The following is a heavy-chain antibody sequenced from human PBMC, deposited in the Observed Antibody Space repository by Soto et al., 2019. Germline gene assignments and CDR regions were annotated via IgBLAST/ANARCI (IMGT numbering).Heavy chain of an antibody. V-gene: IGHV5-51*01. D-gene: IGHD3-22*01. CDR3: ASQGYDSSGYHDY. CDR2: IYPGDSDT. CDR1: GCSFTSYW. Sequence: LGESLKISCKGSGCSFTSYWIGWVRQMPGKGLEWMGIIYPGDSDTRYSPSFQGQVTISADKSISTAYLQWSSLKASDTAMYYCASQGYDSSGYHDYWGQGTLVTVSS. J-gene: IGHJ4*02.